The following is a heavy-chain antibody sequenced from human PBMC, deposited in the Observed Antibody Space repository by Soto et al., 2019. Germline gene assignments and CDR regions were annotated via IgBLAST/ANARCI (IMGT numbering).Heavy chain of an antibody. CDR2: ISDSGDSA. V-gene: IGHV3-23*01. CDR3: ARPYGGKIGDAPDL. D-gene: IGHD2-15*01. Sequence: LRLSCAASGFTFSIYGMSWVRQVPGKGLEWVSTISDSGDSAYYADSVKGRFTISRDNSKNTLYLQMNSLRAEDTAVYYCARPYGGKIGDAPDLWGQGTMVTVSS. J-gene: IGHJ3*01. CDR1: GFTFSIYG.